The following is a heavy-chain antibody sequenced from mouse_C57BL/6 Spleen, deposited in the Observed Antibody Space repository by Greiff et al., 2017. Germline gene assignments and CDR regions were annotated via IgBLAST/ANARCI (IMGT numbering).Heavy chain of an antibody. Sequence: QVQLQQPGAELVMPGASVKLSCKASGYTFTSYWMHWVKQRPGQGLEWIGEIDPSDSYTNYNQKFKGKSTLTVDKSSSTAYMQLSSLTSEDSAVDYGARSRGTGTGWYFDVWGTGTTVTVSS. V-gene: IGHV1-69*01. J-gene: IGHJ1*03. CDR2: IDPSDSYT. D-gene: IGHD4-1*01. CDR1: GYTFTSYW. CDR3: ARSRGTGTGWYFDV.